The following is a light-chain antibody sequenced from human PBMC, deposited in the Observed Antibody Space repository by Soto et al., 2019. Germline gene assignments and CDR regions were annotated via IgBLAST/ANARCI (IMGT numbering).Light chain of an antibody. CDR2: GAS. V-gene: IGKV3-20*01. CDR3: QLYGNSPPMYT. Sequence: EIVLTQSPGTLSLSPGERATLSCRASQGVTSTYLAWYQQRLGQAPRLLIFGASSRAAGIPDRFSGSGSGTDFSLSIIRLEPEDFAVYYCQLYGNSPPMYTFGQGTKVDIK. CDR1: QGVTSTY. J-gene: IGKJ2*01.